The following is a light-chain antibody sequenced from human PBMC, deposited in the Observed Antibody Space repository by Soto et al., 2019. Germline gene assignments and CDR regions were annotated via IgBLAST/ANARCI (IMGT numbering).Light chain of an antibody. J-gene: IGLJ2*01. CDR2: DVN. Sequence: QSALTQPASVSGSPGQSITISCTGTSSDVGGYNFVSWYQQHPGKAPKLMIYDVNIRPSVISNRFSGSKSGNTASLTISGLQAEDEADYYCCSYASSSTRVIFGGGTKLTVL. CDR1: SSDVGGYNF. CDR3: CSYASSSTRVI. V-gene: IGLV2-14*03.